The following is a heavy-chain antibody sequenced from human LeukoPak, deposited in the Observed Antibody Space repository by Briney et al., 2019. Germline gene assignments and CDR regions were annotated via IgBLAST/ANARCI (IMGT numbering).Heavy chain of an antibody. CDR1: GFTFSSYG. J-gene: IGHJ5*02. Sequence: GETLRLSCAASGFTFSSYGINWVRQAPGKGLGWGGVISYDGNNKYYADSLTGRFTISRDSTKNTLYLQMNRLKAEDTGVYYCAAANGAYCRGGSCYAGWFDPWGQGTLVTVSS. CDR3: AAANGAYCRGGSCYAGWFDP. V-gene: IGHV3-33*01. CDR2: ISYDGNNK. D-gene: IGHD2-15*01.